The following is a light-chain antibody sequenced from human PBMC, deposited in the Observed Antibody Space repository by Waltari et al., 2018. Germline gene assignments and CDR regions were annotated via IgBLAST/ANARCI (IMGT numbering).Light chain of an antibody. CDR2: DAS. CDR1: QSVGNY. J-gene: IGKJ1*01. CDR3: QQRSSWWT. Sequence: EIVLTQSPATLSLSPVEIATLSCRGSQSVGNYLAWYQQRPGQAPRLLIYDASIWATGIPARFSGSGSGTDFSLSFCSLEPVDFAVYLCQQRSSWWTFGQWTKVEIK. V-gene: IGKV3-11*01.